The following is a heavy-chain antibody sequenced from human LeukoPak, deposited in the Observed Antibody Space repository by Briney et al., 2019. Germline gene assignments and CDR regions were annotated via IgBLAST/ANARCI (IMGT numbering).Heavy chain of an antibody. V-gene: IGHV3-23*01. J-gene: IGHJ4*02. CDR3: AKWGLFGSGSYYNPGDY. CDR2: ISGSGGST. CDR1: GFTFSSYA. Sequence: GGPLRLSCAASGFTFSSYAMSWVRQAPGKGLEWVSAISGSGGSTYYADSVKGRFTISRDNSKNTLYLQMNSLRAEDTAVYYCAKWGLFGSGSYYNPGDYWGQGTLVTVSS. D-gene: IGHD3-10*01.